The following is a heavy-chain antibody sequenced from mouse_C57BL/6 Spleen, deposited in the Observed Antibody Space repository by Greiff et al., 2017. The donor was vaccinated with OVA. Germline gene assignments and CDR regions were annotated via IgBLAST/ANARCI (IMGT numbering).Heavy chain of an antibody. Sequence: QVQLKESGAELVRPGTSVKMSCKASGYTFTNYWIGWAKQRPGHGLEWIGDIYPGGGYTNYNEKFKGKATLTADKSSSTAYMQFSSLTSEDSAIDDGARSREDCDYRYFDVWGTGTTVTVSS. V-gene: IGHV1-63*01. J-gene: IGHJ1*03. D-gene: IGHD3-1*01. CDR3: ARSREDCDYRYFDV. CDR1: GYTFTNYW. CDR2: IYPGGGYT.